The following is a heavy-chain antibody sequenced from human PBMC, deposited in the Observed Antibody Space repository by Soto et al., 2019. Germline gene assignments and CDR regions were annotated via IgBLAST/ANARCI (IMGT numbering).Heavy chain of an antibody. CDR2: IYYSGST. CDR1: CGSISSYY. V-gene: IGHV4-59*01. CDR3: ARAYSPLGWFDP. D-gene: IGHD5-18*01. J-gene: IGHJ5*02. Sequence: SETLSLTCTVSCGSISSYYWSWIRQPPGKGLEWIGYIYYSGSTNYNPSLKSRVTISVDTSKNQFSLKLSSVTAADTAVYYCARAYSPLGWFDPWGQGTLVTVSS.